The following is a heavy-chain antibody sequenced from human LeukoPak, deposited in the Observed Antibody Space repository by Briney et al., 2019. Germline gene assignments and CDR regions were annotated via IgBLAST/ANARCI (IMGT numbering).Heavy chain of an antibody. CDR3: ATGETRAHYYGSGSYLQPFSY. Sequence: ASVKVSCKASGYTFTGYYMHWVRQAPRQGLEWMGWINPNSGGTNYAQKFQGRVTMTRDTSISTAYMELSRLRSDDTAVYYCATGETRAHYYGSGSYLQPFSYWGQGTLVTVSS. CDR1: GYTFTGYY. V-gene: IGHV1-2*02. J-gene: IGHJ4*02. D-gene: IGHD3-10*01. CDR2: INPNSGGT.